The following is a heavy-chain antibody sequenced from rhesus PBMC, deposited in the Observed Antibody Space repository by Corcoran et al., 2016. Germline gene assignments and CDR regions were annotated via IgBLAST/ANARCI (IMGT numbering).Heavy chain of an antibody. Sequence: EVELVESGGDLVQPGGSLRVSCAASGFTFSDYYMQWVRQAPGKGPEWVGFIRNQDKGGKTEYAAFVKGRFTISRDDYKSIVYLQMNSLKTEDTAVYYCARRGKQFIAFDYWGQGVLVTVSS. CDR3: ARRGKQFIAFDY. D-gene: IGHD4-23*01. V-gene: IGHV3-116*01. CDR2: IRNQDKGGKT. CDR1: GFTFSDYY. J-gene: IGHJ4*01.